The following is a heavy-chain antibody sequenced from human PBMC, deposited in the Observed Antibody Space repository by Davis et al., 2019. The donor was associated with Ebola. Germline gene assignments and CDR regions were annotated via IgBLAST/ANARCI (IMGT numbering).Heavy chain of an antibody. CDR1: GFSFTHAW. CDR3: TTDELGSPEHYYYFNMDV. Sequence: GESLKISCAASGFSFTHAWMSWVRQAPGKGLEWVGRIKSKADGGTTDYAAPVKGRFTISRDDSKNTLYLQINSLKTEDTGVYYCTTDELGSPEHYYYFNMDVWGQGTTVTVSS. D-gene: IGHD2-15*01. V-gene: IGHV3-15*01. J-gene: IGHJ6*02. CDR2: IKSKADGGTT.